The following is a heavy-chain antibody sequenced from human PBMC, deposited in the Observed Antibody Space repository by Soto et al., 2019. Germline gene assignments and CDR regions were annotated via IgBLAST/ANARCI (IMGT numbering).Heavy chain of an antibody. CDR2: IKTDGSIT. J-gene: IGHJ4*02. CDR1: GFTFSSYW. D-gene: IGHD1-7*01. Sequence: GGSLRVSCAASGFTFSSYWMYWVRPAPGKGLVWVSRIKTDGSITSYADSVKGRFTVSRDNARDMLYLQMNSLRAEDTAVYYCAKDMNSVPEYWGQGTLVTVSS. V-gene: IGHV3-74*01. CDR3: AKDMNSVPEY.